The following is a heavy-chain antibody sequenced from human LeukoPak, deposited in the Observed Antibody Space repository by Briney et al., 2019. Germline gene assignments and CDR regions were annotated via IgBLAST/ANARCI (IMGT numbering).Heavy chain of an antibody. V-gene: IGHV3-23*01. CDR3: AKLRYFDWLLYLGYFDY. CDR1: GFTFCSYG. Sequence: GGAPRLSCGASGFTFCSYGMSWGRQAPGEGLGGGSAISGSGGSTYYADSVKGRFTISRDNSKNTLYLQMNSLRAEDTAVYYCAKLRYFDWLLYLGYFDYWGQGTLVTVSS. J-gene: IGHJ4*02. D-gene: IGHD3-9*01. CDR2: ISGSGGST.